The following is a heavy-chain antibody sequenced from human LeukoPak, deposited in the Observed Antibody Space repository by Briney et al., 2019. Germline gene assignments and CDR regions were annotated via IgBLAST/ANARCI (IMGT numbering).Heavy chain of an antibody. V-gene: IGHV1-46*01. D-gene: IGHD5-18*01. CDR1: GYTSTSYY. J-gene: IGHJ6*02. Sequence: GASVKVSCKASGYTSTSYYMHWVRQAPGQGLEWMGIINPSGGSTIYAQKFQGRVTMTRDTSTSKVYMELSSLRPEDTAVYYCARDRDTAMVSNGMDVWGQGTTVTVSS. CDR2: INPSGGST. CDR3: ARDRDTAMVSNGMDV.